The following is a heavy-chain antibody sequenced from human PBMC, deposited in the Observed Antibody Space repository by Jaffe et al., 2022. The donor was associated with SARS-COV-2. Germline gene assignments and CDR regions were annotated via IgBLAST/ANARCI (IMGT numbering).Heavy chain of an antibody. CDR3: ARAVLAGLRTSFDY. D-gene: IGHD4-17*01. CDR2: IYYSGST. Sequence: QVQLQESGPGLVKPSETLSLTCTVSGGSISSYYWSWIRQPPGKGLEWIGYIYYSGSTNYNPSLKSRVTISVDTSKNQFSLKLSSVTAADTAVYYCARAVLAGLRTSFDYWGQGTLVTVSS. CDR1: GGSISSYY. V-gene: IGHV4-59*08. J-gene: IGHJ4*02.